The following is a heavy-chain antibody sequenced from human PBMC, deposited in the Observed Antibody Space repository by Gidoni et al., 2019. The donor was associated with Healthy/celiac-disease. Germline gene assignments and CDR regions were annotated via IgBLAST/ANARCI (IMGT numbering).Heavy chain of an antibody. Sequence: QVQLVESGGGVVKPGRSLRRACAASGLTFSSYGLHGVRQAPGKGLECVAVLWYDGSNKYYADSVKGRFTISRDNSKNTLYLQMTSLRAEDTAVYYCASDPTTVTTGCFDYWGQGTLVTVSS. D-gene: IGHD4-4*01. V-gene: IGHV3-33*01. CDR2: LWYDGSNK. J-gene: IGHJ4*02. CDR3: ASDPTTVTTGCFDY. CDR1: GLTFSSYG.